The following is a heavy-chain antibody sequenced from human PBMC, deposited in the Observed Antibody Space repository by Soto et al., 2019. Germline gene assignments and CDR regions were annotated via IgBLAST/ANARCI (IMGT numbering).Heavy chain of an antibody. J-gene: IGHJ6*02. CDR1: GYTFTGYY. CDR3: ARDRVSYYDILTYGMDV. D-gene: IGHD3-9*01. Sequence: ASVKVSCKASGYTFTGYYMHWVRQAPGQGLEWMGWINPNSGGTNYAQKFQGRVTMTRDTSISTAYMELSRLRSDDTAVYYCARDRVSYYDILTYGMDVWAKGSRSPSP. V-gene: IGHV1-2*02. CDR2: INPNSGGT.